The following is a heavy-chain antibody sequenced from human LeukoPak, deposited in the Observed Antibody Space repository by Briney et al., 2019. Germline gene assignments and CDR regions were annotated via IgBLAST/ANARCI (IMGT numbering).Heavy chain of an antibody. J-gene: IGHJ5*02. CDR3: IRDYYGSGSYYTP. CDR2: IKQDGSEK. D-gene: IGHD3-10*01. V-gene: IGHV3-7*04. CDR1: GFAFSSYW. Sequence: GGSLRLSCAASGFAFSSYWMSWVRQAPGKGLEWVANIKQDGSEKYYVDSVKGRFTISRDNAKNSLYLQMNSLRAEDTAVYYCIRDYYGSGSYYTPWGQGTLVTVSS.